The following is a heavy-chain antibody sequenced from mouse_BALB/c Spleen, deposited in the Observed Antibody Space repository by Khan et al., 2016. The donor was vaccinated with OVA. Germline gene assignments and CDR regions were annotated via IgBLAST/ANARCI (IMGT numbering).Heavy chain of an antibody. CDR3: ARGNYYGSSSWFGY. V-gene: IGHV1-9*01. D-gene: IGHD1-1*01. CDR1: GYTFSSYW. Sequence: QVQLKQSGAELMKPGASVKISCKATGYTFSSYWIEWVKQRPGHGLEWIGEILPGSGRNNYNEKFKGKATFTADTSSNTAYMQLSSLTSEDSAVYSCARGNYYGSSSWFGYWGQGTLVTVSA. J-gene: IGHJ3*01. CDR2: ILPGSGRN.